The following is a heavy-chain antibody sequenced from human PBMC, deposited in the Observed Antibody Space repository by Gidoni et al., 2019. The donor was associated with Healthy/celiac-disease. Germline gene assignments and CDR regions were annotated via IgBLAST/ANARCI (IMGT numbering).Heavy chain of an antibody. D-gene: IGHD3-22*01. V-gene: IGHV3-23*01. J-gene: IGHJ4*02. Sequence: EVQLLESGGGLVQPGGSLRLSCAASGFPFSSYAMSWVRQAPGKGLEWVSAISGSGGSTYYADSVKGRFTISRDNSKNTLYLQMNSLRAEDTAVYYCAKEMYYYDSSGYYYTPGFWGQGTLVTVSS. CDR2: ISGSGGST. CDR3: AKEMYYYDSSGYYYTPGF. CDR1: GFPFSSYA.